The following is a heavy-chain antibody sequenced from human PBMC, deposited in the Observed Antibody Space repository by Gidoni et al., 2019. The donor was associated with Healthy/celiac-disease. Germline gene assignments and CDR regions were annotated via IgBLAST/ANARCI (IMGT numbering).Heavy chain of an antibody. Sequence: EVQLVESGGGLVQPGRSLRLSCAASGFTFDDYAMHWVRQAPGKGLEWVSGISWNSGSIGYADSVKGRFTISRDNAKNSLYLQMNSLRAEDTALYYCATERYSSGWYYPEYWGQGTLVTVSS. J-gene: IGHJ4*02. CDR1: GFTFDDYA. V-gene: IGHV3-9*01. CDR2: ISWNSGSI. D-gene: IGHD6-19*01. CDR3: ATERYSSGWYYPEY.